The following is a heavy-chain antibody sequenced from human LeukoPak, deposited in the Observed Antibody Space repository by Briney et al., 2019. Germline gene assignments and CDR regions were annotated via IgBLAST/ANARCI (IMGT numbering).Heavy chain of an antibody. CDR1: GGSFSGYY. CDR3: VRPRIAAAATPFDY. Sequence: SETLSLTCAVYGGSFSGYYWSWIRQPPGKGLEWIGEINHSGSTNYNPSLKSRVTISVDTSKNQFSLKLSSVTAADTAVYYCVRPRIAAAATPFDYWGQGTLVTVSS. CDR2: INHSGST. V-gene: IGHV4-34*01. D-gene: IGHD6-13*01. J-gene: IGHJ4*02.